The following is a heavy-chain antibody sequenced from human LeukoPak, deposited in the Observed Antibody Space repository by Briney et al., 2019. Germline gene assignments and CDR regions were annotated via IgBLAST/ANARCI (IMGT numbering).Heavy chain of an antibody. Sequence: GGSLRLSCAASGFTFSSYGMHWVRQAPGKGLEWVAVIWFDGSDKYYADSVKGRFTISRENSKNTLSLQMNSLRAEDTAVCYCGRGGTWIQLCDYWGEGTLVTVSS. J-gene: IGHJ4*02. D-gene: IGHD5-18*01. CDR3: GRGGTWIQLCDY. CDR1: GFTFSSYG. CDR2: IWFDGSDK. V-gene: IGHV3-33*08.